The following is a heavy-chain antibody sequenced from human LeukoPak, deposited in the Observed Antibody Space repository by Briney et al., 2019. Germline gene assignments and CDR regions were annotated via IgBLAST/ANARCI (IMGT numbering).Heavy chain of an antibody. V-gene: IGHV3-30*18. CDR2: ISYDGSNK. D-gene: IGHD3-3*01. Sequence: GGSLRLSCAASGFTFSSYGMHWVRQAPGKGLEWVAVISYDGSNKYYADSVKGRFTISRDNSKNTLYLQMNSLRAEDTAVYYCAKVNRPGFLEYGMDVRGQGTTVTVSS. CDR3: AKVNRPGFLEYGMDV. CDR1: GFTFSSYG. J-gene: IGHJ6*02.